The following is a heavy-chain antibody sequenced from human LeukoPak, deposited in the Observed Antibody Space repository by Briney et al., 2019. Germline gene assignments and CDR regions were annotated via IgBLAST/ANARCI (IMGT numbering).Heavy chain of an antibody. J-gene: IGHJ4*02. CDR1: GFTFSSYA. V-gene: IGHV4-34*01. CDR2: INHSGST. CDR3: ARGLPYSSGWYVY. Sequence: GSLRLSCAASGFTFSSYAMSWVRQPPGKGLEWIGEINHSGSTNYNPSLKSRVTISVDTSKNQFSLKLSSVTAADTAVYYCARGLPYSSGWYVYWGQGTLVTVSS. D-gene: IGHD6-19*01.